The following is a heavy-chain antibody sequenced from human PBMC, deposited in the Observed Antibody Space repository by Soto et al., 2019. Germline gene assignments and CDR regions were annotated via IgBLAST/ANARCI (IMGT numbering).Heavy chain of an antibody. D-gene: IGHD1-1*01. CDR2: INRNNGAT. CDR1: RYIFTAYF. V-gene: IGHV1-2*02. J-gene: IGHJ5*02. CDR3: ASHDPGARFAP. Sequence: QVQLVQSGAEVKKPGASVKVSCKAPRYIFTAYFMHWVRQAPGQGLEWMGWINRNNGATHYGLSFQGRVTMTRDTSISSAYMELSSLRSDDTAVYYWASHDPGARFAPWGQGTLVIVSS.